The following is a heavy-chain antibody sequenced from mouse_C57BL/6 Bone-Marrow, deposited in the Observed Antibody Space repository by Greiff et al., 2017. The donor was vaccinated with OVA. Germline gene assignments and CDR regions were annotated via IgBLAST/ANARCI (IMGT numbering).Heavy chain of an antibody. D-gene: IGHD2-4*01. CDR3: ASPYDYTWFAY. CDR2: ISSGGSYT. Sequence: EVKLVESGGDLVKPGGSVKLSCAASGFTFSSYGMSWVRQTPDKRLEWVGTISSGGSYTYYPDSVQGRFTISRDTAKNTLYLQMSSLKSEDTAMYYCASPYDYTWFAYWGQGTLVTVSA. CDR1: GFTFSSYG. J-gene: IGHJ3*01. V-gene: IGHV5-6*01.